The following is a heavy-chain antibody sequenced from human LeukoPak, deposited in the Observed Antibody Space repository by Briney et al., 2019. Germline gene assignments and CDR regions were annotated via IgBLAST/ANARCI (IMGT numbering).Heavy chain of an antibody. CDR2: ISNDGSNK. D-gene: IGHD6-19*01. V-gene: IGHV3-30*04. J-gene: IGHJ4*02. CDR1: GFTFSSFP. CDR3: ARARIAVAASRGYYFDY. Sequence: GGSLRLSCAASGFTFSSFPMYWVRQAPGKGLEWVALISNDGSNKYYADSVKGRFTISRDNIKNTLCLQVNSLRPEDTAVFYCARARIAVAASRGYYFDYWGQGTLVTVSS.